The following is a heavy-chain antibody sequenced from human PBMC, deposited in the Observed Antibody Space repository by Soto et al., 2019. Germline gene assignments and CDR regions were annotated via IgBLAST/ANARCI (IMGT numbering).Heavy chain of an antibody. CDR3: ARRYGSSFDY. Sequence: SETLSLTCTVSGGTISSYYWSWIRQPPGKGLEWIGYIYYSGSTNYNHSLKSRVTISVNTSKNQFSLKLSSVTAADTAVYYCARRYGSSFDYWGQGTPVTSPQ. D-gene: IGHD3-16*01. CDR1: GGTISSYY. V-gene: IGHV4-59*08. CDR2: IYYSGST. J-gene: IGHJ4*02.